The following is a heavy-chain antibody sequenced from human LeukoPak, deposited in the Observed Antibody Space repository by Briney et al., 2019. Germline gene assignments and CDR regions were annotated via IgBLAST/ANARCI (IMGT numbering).Heavy chain of an antibody. CDR2: FYSGGHTFHRDGTI. Sequence: PGGSLRLSCAASGFIVSANYMSWVRQAPGKGLEWVSVFYSGGHTFHRDGTIYYADSVKGRFTISRDNAKNSLYLQVNSLRAEDTAVYYCARGRIDYWGQGTLVTVSS. J-gene: IGHJ4*02. CDR3: ARGRIDY. CDR1: GFIVSANY. V-gene: IGHV3-53*01. D-gene: IGHD2/OR15-2a*01.